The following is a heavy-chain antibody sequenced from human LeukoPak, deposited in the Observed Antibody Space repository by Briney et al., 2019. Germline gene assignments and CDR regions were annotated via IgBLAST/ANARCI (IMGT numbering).Heavy chain of an antibody. J-gene: IGHJ4*02. D-gene: IGHD2-15*01. V-gene: IGHV1-46*01. CDR1: GYTFTSYY. CDR3: ARDSGGAPATPTRIFDY. CDR2: INPSGGST. Sequence: ASVKVSCKASGYTFTSYYMHWVRQAPGQGLEWMGIINPSGGSTSYAQKFQGRVTMTRDTSTSTAYMELSSLRSEDTAVYYCARDSGGAPATPTRIFDYWGQGTLVTVSS.